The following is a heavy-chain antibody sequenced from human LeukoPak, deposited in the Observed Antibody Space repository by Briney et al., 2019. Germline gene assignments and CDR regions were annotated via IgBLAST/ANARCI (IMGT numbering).Heavy chain of an antibody. CDR1: GFNFNNYW. D-gene: IGHD5-12*01. V-gene: IGHV3-7*01. Sequence: QPGGSLRLSCAASGFNFNNYWMNWVRQVPGKGLEWVASVKPDGSDNFYVDSVEGRFTISRDNARYSLFLQMNSLRVEDTAVYYCVRENQLRCWGQGTLVSVSS. J-gene: IGHJ4*02. CDR2: VKPDGSDN. CDR3: VRENQLRC.